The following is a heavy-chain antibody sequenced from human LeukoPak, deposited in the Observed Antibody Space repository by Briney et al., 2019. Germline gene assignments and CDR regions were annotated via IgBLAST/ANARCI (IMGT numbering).Heavy chain of an antibody. Sequence: ASVKVSCKASGYTFTSYDINWVRQATGQGLEWMGWMNPNSGNTGYAQKFQGRVTMTTDTSTSTAYMELRSLRSDDTAVYYCARATRSIFGVVIIPCDYWGQGTLVTVSS. CDR2: MNPNSGNT. CDR3: ARATRSIFGVVIIPCDY. CDR1: GYTFTSYD. J-gene: IGHJ4*02. V-gene: IGHV1-8*01. D-gene: IGHD3-3*01.